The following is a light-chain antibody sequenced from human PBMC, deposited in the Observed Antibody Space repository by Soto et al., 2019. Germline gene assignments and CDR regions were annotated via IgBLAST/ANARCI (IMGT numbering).Light chain of an antibody. CDR1: QSISSW. CDR3: QQYNNWPPIT. J-gene: IGKJ5*01. Sequence: DIHLTQSPSFLSASVGYRVTITCVASQSISSWLAWYQQKPGKAPKLLIYDASTLHSGVPSRFSGGGSGTEFTLTISSLQSEDFAVYYCQQYNNWPPITFGQGTRLEIK. CDR2: DAS. V-gene: IGKV1-5*01.